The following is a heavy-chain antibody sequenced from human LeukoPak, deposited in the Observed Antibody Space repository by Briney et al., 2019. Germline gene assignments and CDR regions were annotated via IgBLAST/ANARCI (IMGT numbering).Heavy chain of an antibody. V-gene: IGHV2-5*01. D-gene: IGHD3-10*01. Sequence: TLSLTCTVSGYSISSGYYWGWIRQPPGKALEWLALIYWNDDKRYSPSLKSRLTITKDTSKNQVVLTMTNMDPVDTATYYCAHSQNYGSGRGDNFDYWGQGTLVTVSS. CDR2: IYWNDDK. CDR3: AHSQNYGSGRGDNFDY. CDR1: GYSISSGYYW. J-gene: IGHJ4*02.